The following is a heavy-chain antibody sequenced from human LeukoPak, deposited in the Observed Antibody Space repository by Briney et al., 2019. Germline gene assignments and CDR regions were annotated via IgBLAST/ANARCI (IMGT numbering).Heavy chain of an antibody. CDR3: ARGDFWSGYDNWFDP. CDR1: GGSISSSSYY. D-gene: IGHD3-3*01. V-gene: IGHV4-39*07. CDR2: IYYSGST. Sequence: SETLSLTCTVSGGSISSSSYYWGWIRQPPGKGLEWIGSIYYSGSTNYNPSLKSRVTISVDTSKNQFSLKLSSVTAADTAVYYCARGDFWSGYDNWFDPWGQGTLVTVSS. J-gene: IGHJ5*02.